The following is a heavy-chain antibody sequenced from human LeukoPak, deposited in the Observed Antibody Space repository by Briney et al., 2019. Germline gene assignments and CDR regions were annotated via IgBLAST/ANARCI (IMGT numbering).Heavy chain of an antibody. CDR2: IITILGVG. CDR3: ARLDWGF. Sequence: SVKVSCNAAGGTFISYAISWVRQAPGQGLEWMGRIITILGVGNYAKMFQGRVTITADKSTSTVYMELTSLTSGDTAVYFCARLDWGFWGQGTLVTVSS. V-gene: IGHV1-69*04. CDR1: GGTFISYA. J-gene: IGHJ4*02. D-gene: IGHD3/OR15-3a*01.